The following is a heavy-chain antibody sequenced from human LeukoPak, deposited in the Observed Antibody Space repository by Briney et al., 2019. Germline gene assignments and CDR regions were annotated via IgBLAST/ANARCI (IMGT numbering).Heavy chain of an antibody. J-gene: IGHJ4*02. Sequence: SETLSLTCAVSGGSITSRTYYWGWIRQPPGKGLEWIGSIHYSGSTYFSPSLKSRVTISVDTSKNQFSLNLRSVTAADTAVYYCARVECTDGSCYIFDYWGQGTLVIVSS. CDR3: ARVECTDGSCYIFDY. V-gene: IGHV4-39*07. CDR2: IHYSGST. CDR1: GGSITSRTYY. D-gene: IGHD2-8*01.